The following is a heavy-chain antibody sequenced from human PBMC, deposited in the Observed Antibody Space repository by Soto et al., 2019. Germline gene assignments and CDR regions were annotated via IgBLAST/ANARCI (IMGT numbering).Heavy chain of an antibody. CDR1: GYTFTSYH. CDR2: ISAYNTNT. V-gene: IGHV1-18*01. Sequence: QVQLVQSGAEVKKPGASVKVSCKTSGYTFTSYHISWVRQAPGQGLEWMGWISAYNTNTNYAQKFQGRVTMTTDTLTSTAYMELKSLRSDDTAVYYGARDTPPTDYWGQGTLVTVSS. CDR3: ARDTPPTDY. J-gene: IGHJ4*02.